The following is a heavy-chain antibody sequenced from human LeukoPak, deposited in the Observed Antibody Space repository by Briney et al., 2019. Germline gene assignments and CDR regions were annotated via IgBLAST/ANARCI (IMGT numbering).Heavy chain of an antibody. V-gene: IGHV1-69*04. D-gene: IGHD4-23*01. CDR3: ARDPSSTVVMRYYFDY. J-gene: IGHJ4*02. CDR1: GGTFSSYA. CDR2: IIPIFGIA. Sequence: GSSVKVSCKASGGTFSSYAISWVRQAPGQGLEWMGRIIPIFGIANYAEKFQGRVTITADKSTSTAYMELSSLSSEDTAVYYCARDPSSTVVMRYYFDYWGQGTLVTVSS.